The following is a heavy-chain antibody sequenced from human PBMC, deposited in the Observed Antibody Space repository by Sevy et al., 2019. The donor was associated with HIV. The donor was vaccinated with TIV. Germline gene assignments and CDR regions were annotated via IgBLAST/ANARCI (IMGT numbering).Heavy chain of an antibody. CDR3: AKDRIWELGDAFDI. D-gene: IGHD1-26*01. CDR1: GFTFTSYA. J-gene: IGHJ3*02. CDR2: LSGGGGSP. Sequence: GESLKISCAASGFTFTSYAMSWVRQTPGKGLEWVSGLSGGGGSPFYADSVKGRFTISRDNSKNTLYLPMNSLRAEDTALYYCAKDRIWELGDAFDIWGQGTMVTVSS. V-gene: IGHV3-23*01.